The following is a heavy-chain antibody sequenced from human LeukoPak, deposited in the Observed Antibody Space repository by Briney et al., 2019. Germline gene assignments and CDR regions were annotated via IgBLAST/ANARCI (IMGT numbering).Heavy chain of an antibody. CDR3: ARVGNWNGYNYYGMDV. CDR2: IYYSGST. Sequence: SETLSLTCTVSGGSISSGGYYWSWIRQHPGKGLEWIGYIYYSGSTNYNPSLKSRVTISVDTSKNQFSLKLSSVTAADTAVYYCARVGNWNGYNYYGMDVWGQGTTVTVSS. D-gene: IGHD1-20*01. CDR1: GGSISSGGYY. J-gene: IGHJ6*02. V-gene: IGHV4-61*08.